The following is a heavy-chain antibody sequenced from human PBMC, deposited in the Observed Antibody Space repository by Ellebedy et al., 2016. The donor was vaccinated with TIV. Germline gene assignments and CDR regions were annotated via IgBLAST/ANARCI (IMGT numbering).Heavy chain of an antibody. J-gene: IGHJ4*02. Sequence: SETLSLXXAVYGGSFSGYYWSWIRQPPGKGLEWIGEINHSGSTNYNPSLKSRVTISVDTSKNQFSLKLSSVTAADTAVYYCARLGSERAFDYWGQGTLVTVSS. CDR3: ARLGSERAFDY. CDR1: GGSFSGYY. CDR2: INHSGST. D-gene: IGHD3-10*01. V-gene: IGHV4-34*01.